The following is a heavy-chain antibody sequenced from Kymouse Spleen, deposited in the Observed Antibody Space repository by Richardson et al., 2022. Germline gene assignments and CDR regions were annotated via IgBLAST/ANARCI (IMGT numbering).Heavy chain of an antibody. CDR3: ARMRVRGDYYYYGMDV. CDR1: GGSFSGYY. D-gene: IGHD3-10*01. J-gene: IGHJ6*02. CDR2: INHSGST. Sequence: QVQLQQWGAGLLKPSETLSLTCAVYGGSFSGYYWSWIRQPPGKGLEWIGEINHSGSTNYNPSLKSRVTISVDTSKNQFSLKLSSVTAADTAVYYCARMRVRGDYYYYGMDVWGQGTTVTVSS. V-gene: IGHV4-34*01.